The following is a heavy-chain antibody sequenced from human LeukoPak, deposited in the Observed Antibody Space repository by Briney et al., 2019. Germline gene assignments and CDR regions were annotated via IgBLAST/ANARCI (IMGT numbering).Heavy chain of an antibody. V-gene: IGHV1-69*04. J-gene: IGHJ4*02. CDR2: IIPILGIA. D-gene: IGHD3-22*01. CDR1: GGTFSSYA. CDR3: ARGPHERSGYPDD. Sequence: SVKVSCKASGGTFSSYAISWVRQAPGQGLEWMGRIIPILGIANYAQKFQGRVTLTTDTSTSTAYMELRSLRSDDTAVYYCARGPHERSGYPDDWGQGTLVIVSS.